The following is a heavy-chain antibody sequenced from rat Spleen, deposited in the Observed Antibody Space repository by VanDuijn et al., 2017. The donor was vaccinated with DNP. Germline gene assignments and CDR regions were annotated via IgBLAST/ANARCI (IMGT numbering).Heavy chain of an antibody. J-gene: IGHJ3*01. Sequence: EVQLVESGGGLVQPGRSLKLSCAASGFIFSKYGMAWVRQAPTKGLEWVASISTVGDNAYYRDSVKGRFTISRDNAKNTQHLQMDSLRSEDTATYYCVIGVYGGYEDWFAYWGQGTLVTVSS. CDR3: VIGVYGGYEDWFAY. V-gene: IGHV5S13*01. CDR2: ISTVGDNA. D-gene: IGHD1-11*01. CDR1: GFIFSKYG.